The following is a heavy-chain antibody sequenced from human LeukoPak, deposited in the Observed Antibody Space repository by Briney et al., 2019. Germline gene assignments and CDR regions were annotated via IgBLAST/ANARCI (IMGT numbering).Heavy chain of an antibody. CDR3: ARDGTWDFDY. D-gene: IGHD7-27*01. J-gene: IGHJ4*02. CDR2: IKPDGSDK. Sequence: PGGSLRLSCAASGFTFSSHWMSWVRQAPGKGLEWVAGIKPDGSDKYYVDSVRGRFTISRDNAKNSLYLQMVGLRAEDTAVYYCARDGTWDFDYWGQGTLITVSS. CDR1: GFTFSSHW. V-gene: IGHV3-7*01.